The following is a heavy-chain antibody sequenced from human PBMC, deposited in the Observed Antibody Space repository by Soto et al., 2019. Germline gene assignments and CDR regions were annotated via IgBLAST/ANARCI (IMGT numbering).Heavy chain of an antibody. V-gene: IGHV3-23*01. D-gene: IGHD1-26*01. CDR1: GFTFSSYA. CDR3: AKNYVGATTSDLIDY. Sequence: EVQLLESGGGLVQRGGSLRLSCAASGFTFSSYAMSWVRQAPGKGLEWVSAISGSGGSTYYADSVKGRFTISRDNSKNTLYLQMNSLRAEDTAVYYCAKNYVGATTSDLIDYWGQGTLVTVSS. J-gene: IGHJ4*02. CDR2: ISGSGGST.